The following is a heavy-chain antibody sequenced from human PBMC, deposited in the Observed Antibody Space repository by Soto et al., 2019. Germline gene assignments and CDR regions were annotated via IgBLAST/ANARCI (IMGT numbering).Heavy chain of an antibody. Sequence: SETLSLTCTVSGGSISSGGYYWTWIRQHPGEGLEWIGYIYYTGSTNYNPSLKSRVTISVDTSKNQFSLKLSSVTAADTAVYYCARGYSPWGGYSYGYYYYGMDVWGQGTTVTVSS. D-gene: IGHD5-18*01. CDR2: IYYTGST. CDR3: ARGYSPWGGYSYGYYYYGMDV. J-gene: IGHJ6*02. V-gene: IGHV4-31*03. CDR1: GGSISSGGYY.